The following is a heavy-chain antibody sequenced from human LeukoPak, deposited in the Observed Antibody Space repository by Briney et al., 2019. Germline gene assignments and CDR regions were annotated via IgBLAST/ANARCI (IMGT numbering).Heavy chain of an antibody. V-gene: IGHV1-69*04. CDR1: GGTFSSYA. D-gene: IGHD4-17*01. Sequence: SVKVSCKASGGTFSSYAISWVRQAPGQGLEWMGRIIPIFGIANYAQKLQGRVTITADKSTSTAYMELSSLRSEDTAVYYCARDSLRPLRGYGMDVWGQGTTVTVSS. CDR2: IIPIFGIA. CDR3: ARDSLRPLRGYGMDV. J-gene: IGHJ6*02.